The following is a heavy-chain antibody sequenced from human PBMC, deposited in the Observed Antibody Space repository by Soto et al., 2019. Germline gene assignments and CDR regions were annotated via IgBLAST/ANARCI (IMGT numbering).Heavy chain of an antibody. J-gene: IGHJ6*02. CDR1: GYTFTNYW. V-gene: IGHV5-51*01. CDR2: IYPGDSDT. CDR3: AASIFYYGMDV. Sequence: PGESLKISCKGSGYTFTNYWIGWVRQMPGKGLEWMGIIYPGDSDTKYNPSSQVHVTISADKSITTTYLQWSSLKASDTAIYYCAASIFYYGMDVWGQGTTGTVSS.